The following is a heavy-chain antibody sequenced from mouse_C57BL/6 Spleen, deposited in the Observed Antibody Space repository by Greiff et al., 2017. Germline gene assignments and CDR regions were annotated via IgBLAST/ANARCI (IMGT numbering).Heavy chain of an antibody. CDR1: GYTFTDYY. CDR2: INPNNGGT. Sequence: VQLQQSGPELVKPGASVKISCKASGYTFTDYYMNWVKQSHGKSLEWIGDINPNNGGTSYNQKFKGKATLTVDKSSSTAYMELRSLTSEDSAVYYCALITTSLFAMDYWGQGTSVTVSS. V-gene: IGHV1-26*01. J-gene: IGHJ4*01. D-gene: IGHD1-1*01. CDR3: ALITTSLFAMDY.